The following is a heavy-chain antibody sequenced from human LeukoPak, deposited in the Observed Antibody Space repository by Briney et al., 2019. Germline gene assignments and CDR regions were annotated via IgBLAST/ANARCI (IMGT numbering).Heavy chain of an antibody. CDR3: ARDYYDSSAYYTFDY. CDR1: GFTVSSNY. J-gene: IGHJ4*02. Sequence: GGSLRLSCAASGFTVSSNYMSWVRQAPGKGLEWVSVIYSGGSTYYADSVKGRFTISRDNSKNTLYLQMNSLRAEDTAVYYCARDYYDSSAYYTFDYWGQGTLVTVSS. D-gene: IGHD3-22*01. CDR2: IYSGGST. V-gene: IGHV3-53*01.